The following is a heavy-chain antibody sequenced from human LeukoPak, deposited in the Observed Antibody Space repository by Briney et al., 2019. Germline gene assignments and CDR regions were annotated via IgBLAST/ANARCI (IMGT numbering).Heavy chain of an antibody. Sequence: GGSLRLSCAASGFTFSSYSMNWVRQAPGKGLEWVSSISSSSSYIYHADSVKGRFTISRDNAKNSLYLQMNSLRAEDTAVYYCARFGPPMVVPAAIPYYYYYGMDVWGKGTTVTVSS. CDR3: ARFGPPMVVPAAIPYYYYYGMDV. J-gene: IGHJ6*04. V-gene: IGHV3-21*01. CDR1: GFTFSSYS. D-gene: IGHD2-2*01. CDR2: ISSSSSYI.